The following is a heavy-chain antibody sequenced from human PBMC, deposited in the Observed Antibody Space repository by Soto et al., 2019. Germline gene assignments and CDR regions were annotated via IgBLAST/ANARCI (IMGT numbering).Heavy chain of an antibody. CDR3: ARERAAAGMWFDP. D-gene: IGHD6-13*01. Sequence: SETLSLTCTVSGGSISSGGYYWSWIRQHPGKGLEWIGYIYYSGSTYYNPSLKSRVTISVDTSKNQFSLKLSSVTAADTAVYYCARERAAAGMWFDPWGQGTLVTVSS. CDR1: GGSISSGGYY. J-gene: IGHJ5*02. CDR2: IYYSGST. V-gene: IGHV4-31*03.